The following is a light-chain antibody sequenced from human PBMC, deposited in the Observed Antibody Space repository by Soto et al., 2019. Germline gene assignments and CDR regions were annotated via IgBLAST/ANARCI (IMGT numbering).Light chain of an antibody. V-gene: IGKV3-15*01. CDR2: GAS. CDR1: QRVSSN. J-gene: IGKJ1*01. Sequence: ETVMTQSPATLSVSPGERATLSCRASQRVSSNLAWYQQKPGQAPRLLIYGASTRATGIPARFSGSGSGTAFTLSISSLQSEDFAVYYCQQYNNWPPWTFGQGTKVEIK. CDR3: QQYNNWPPWT.